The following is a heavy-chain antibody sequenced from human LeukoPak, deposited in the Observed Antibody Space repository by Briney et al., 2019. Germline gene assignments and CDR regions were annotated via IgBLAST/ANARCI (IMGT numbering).Heavy chain of an antibody. Sequence: PSETLSLTCTVSGGSISSSSYYWGWICQPPGKGLEWIGEIYHSGGTNYSPSLKSRVTISVDKSKNQFSLKLTSVTAADTAVYYCARDTNDDKVPGCWGQGTLVTVPS. CDR3: ARDTNDDKVPGC. CDR2: IYHSGGT. D-gene: IGHD3-22*01. V-gene: IGHV4-39*07. J-gene: IGHJ4*02. CDR1: GGSISSSSYY.